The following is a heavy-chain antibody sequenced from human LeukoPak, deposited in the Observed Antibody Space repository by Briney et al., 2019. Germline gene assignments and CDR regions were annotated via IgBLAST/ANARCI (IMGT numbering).Heavy chain of an antibody. CDR3: ARDKWDDSSGYRFDY. Sequence: SETLPLTCTVSGGSISSGGYYWSWIRQHPGKGLEWIGYIYYSGSTYYNPSLKSRVTISVDTSKNQFSLKLSSVTAADTAVYYCARDKWDDSSGYRFDYWGQGTLVTVSS. J-gene: IGHJ4*02. D-gene: IGHD3-22*01. V-gene: IGHV4-31*03. CDR2: IYYSGST. CDR1: GGSISSGGYY.